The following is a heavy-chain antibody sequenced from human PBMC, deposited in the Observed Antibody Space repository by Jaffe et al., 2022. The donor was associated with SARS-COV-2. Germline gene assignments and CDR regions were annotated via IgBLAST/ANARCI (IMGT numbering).Heavy chain of an antibody. V-gene: IGHV4-38-2*02. CDR1: GFSISSGYY. CDR3: ARGGSGSYPYYFDY. Sequence: QVQPQESGPGLVKPSETLSLTCTVSGFSISSGYYWGWIRQPPGKGLEWIGCIYHSGSTYYNPSLNSRVTMSVDTSKNQFSLKLSSVTAADTAVYYCARGGSGSYPYYFDYWGQGTLVTVSS. J-gene: IGHJ4*02. CDR2: IYHSGST. D-gene: IGHD3-10*01.